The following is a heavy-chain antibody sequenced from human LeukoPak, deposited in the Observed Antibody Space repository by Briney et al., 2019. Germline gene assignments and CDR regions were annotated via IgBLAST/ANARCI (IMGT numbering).Heavy chain of an antibody. D-gene: IGHD3-22*01. V-gene: IGHV3-23*01. CDR1: GFTFSSYA. CDR3: AKGSYDSSGYNY. Sequence: GGSLRLSCAASGFTFSSYAMSWVRQAPGKGLEWVSAISGSGGSTYYADSVKGRFTISRDNSRNTLYLQMNSLRAEDTAVYYCAKGSYDSSGYNYWGQGTLVTVSS. J-gene: IGHJ4*02. CDR2: ISGSGGST.